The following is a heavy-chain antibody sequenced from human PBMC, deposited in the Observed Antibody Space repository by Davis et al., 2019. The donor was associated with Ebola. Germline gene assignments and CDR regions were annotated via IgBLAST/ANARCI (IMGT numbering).Heavy chain of an antibody. CDR2: IYWDDDK. J-gene: IGHJ5*02. CDR1: GGSISSYYW. Sequence: TLSLTCTVSGGSISSYYWSWIRQPPGKALEWLALIYWDDDKRYSPSLKSRLTITKDTSKNQVVLTMTNMDPVDTATYYCARHLVVYARNWFDPWGQGTLVTVSS. V-gene: IGHV2-5*08. D-gene: IGHD2-8*02. CDR3: ARHLVVYARNWFDP.